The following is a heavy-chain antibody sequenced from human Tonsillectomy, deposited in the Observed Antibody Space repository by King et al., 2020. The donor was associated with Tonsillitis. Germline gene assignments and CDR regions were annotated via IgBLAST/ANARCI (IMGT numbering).Heavy chain of an antibody. CDR3: VVTSSGWLRVDAFDI. CDR1: GGSISSSSYY. CDR2: IYYSGST. V-gene: IGHV4-39*07. D-gene: IGHD6-19*01. Sequence: QLQESGPGLVKPSETLSLTCTVSGGSISSSSYYWGWIRQPPGKGLEWIGSIYYSGSTYYNPSLKSRVTISVDTSKNQFSLKLSSVTAADTAVYYCVVTSSGWLRVDAFDIWGQGTMVTVSS. J-gene: IGHJ3*02.